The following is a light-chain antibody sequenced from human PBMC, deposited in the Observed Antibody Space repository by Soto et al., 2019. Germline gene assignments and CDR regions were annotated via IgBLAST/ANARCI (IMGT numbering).Light chain of an antibody. CDR3: QQYNNWPYT. CDR2: GVS. CDR1: QSVSRN. J-gene: IGKJ2*01. Sequence: EILMTQSPATLAVSPGERVALPCRASQSVSRNLAWCQQKSGQAPRLLIYGVSSRATDTPARFSGSGSGTEFTLTISSLQSEDFAVYYCQQYNNWPYTFGLGTKLEMK. V-gene: IGKV3-15*01.